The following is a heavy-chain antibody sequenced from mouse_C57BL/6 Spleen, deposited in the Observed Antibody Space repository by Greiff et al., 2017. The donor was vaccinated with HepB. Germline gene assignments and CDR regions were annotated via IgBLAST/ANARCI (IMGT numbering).Heavy chain of an antibody. CDR2: IDPSDSYT. CDR1: GYTFTSYW. J-gene: IGHJ3*01. D-gene: IGHD2-4*01. V-gene: IGHV1-50*01. CDR3: ARRGDYDGFAY. Sequence: VQLQQPGAELVKPGASVKLSCKASGYTFTSYWMQWVKQRPGQGLEWIGEIDPSDSYTNYNQKFKGKATLTVDTSSSTAYMQLSSLTSEDSAVYYCARRGDYDGFAYWGQGTLVTVSA.